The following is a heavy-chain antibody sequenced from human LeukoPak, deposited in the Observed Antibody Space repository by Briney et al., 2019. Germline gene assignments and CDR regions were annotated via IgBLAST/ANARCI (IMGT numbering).Heavy chain of an antibody. D-gene: IGHD6-13*01. V-gene: IGHV4-59*08. CDR1: SGSILSYY. Sequence: SETRSPPFSAASGSILSYYWICFRQPPGKGLEWIGYIYYSGSTNYNPSLKSRVTISIYTAKNQFSLYLRSVTATAKAMHYYYRRGIAAAAIDFDDWDQGRLVTVSS. J-gene: IGHJ4*02. CDR2: IYYSGST. CDR3: YRRGIAAAAIDFDD.